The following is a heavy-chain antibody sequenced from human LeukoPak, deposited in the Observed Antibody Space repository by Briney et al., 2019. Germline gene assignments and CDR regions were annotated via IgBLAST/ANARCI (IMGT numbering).Heavy chain of an antibody. D-gene: IGHD3-3*01. Sequence: SETLSLTCSVSGYSISSGYYWGWIRQPPGKGLEFIGRIYHSGSTYYDPSLESRVTISVDTSRNQFSLKLSSVTAADTAVYYCARGFITIFGVATYYMDVWGKGTTVTVSS. CDR1: GYSISSGYY. J-gene: IGHJ6*03. CDR2: IYHSGST. CDR3: ARGFITIFGVATYYMDV. V-gene: IGHV4-38-2*02.